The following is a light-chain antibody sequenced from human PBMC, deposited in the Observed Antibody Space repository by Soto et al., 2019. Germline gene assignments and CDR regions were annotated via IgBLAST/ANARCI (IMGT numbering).Light chain of an antibody. Sequence: ENALTKPPASLSSVQSHRVLHSHRASQYINTRLAWYQHRPGQAPRLLIYQTSIRAAGIPARFSASGSGADFTLTISSLEPEDFAVYYCQQRSDSITFGQGTRLEIK. CDR2: QTS. V-gene: IGKV3-11*01. J-gene: IGKJ5*01. CDR3: QQRSDSIT. CDR1: QYINTR.